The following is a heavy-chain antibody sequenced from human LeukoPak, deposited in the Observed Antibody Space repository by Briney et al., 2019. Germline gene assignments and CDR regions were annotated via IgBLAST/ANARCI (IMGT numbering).Heavy chain of an antibody. J-gene: IGHJ5*02. D-gene: IGHD6-19*01. CDR1: GASISSSSYY. V-gene: IGHV4-39*01. CDR2: IYFRGST. Sequence: SETLSLTCTVSGASISSSSYYWGWIRQPPGKGLEWIGSIYFRGSTYYNPSLKSRVAISVDTSKNQFSLKLSSVTAADTAVYYCARLGYSSGNWFDPWGQGTLVTVSS. CDR3: ARLGYSSGNWFDP.